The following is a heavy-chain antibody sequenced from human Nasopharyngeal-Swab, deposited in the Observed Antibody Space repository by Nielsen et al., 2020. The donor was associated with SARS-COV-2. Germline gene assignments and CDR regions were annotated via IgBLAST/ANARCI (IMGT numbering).Heavy chain of an antibody. D-gene: IGHD4-17*01. V-gene: IGHV4-59*12. CDR3: MRGSLRTAPDC. CDR2: VSYSGRT. J-gene: IGHJ4*02. Sequence: ISSVYWVWLEKPPGKGLEWIGCVSYSGRTDYNPSLKSRVAISIDTSKKHFSLVLSSLTAADTALYYCMRGSLRTAPDCWGQGTLVTVSS. CDR1: ISSVY.